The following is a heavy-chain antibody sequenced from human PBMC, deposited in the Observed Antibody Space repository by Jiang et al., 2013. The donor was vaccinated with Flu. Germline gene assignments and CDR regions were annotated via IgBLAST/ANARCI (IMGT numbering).Heavy chain of an antibody. J-gene: IGHJ3*02. CDR3: AKDKAGSGWYGVVADAFDI. CDR2: ISWNSGRI. D-gene: IGHD6-19*01. CDR1: GFTFDDYA. V-gene: IGHV3-9*01. Sequence: PGRSLRLSCAASGFTFDDYAMHWVRQAPGKGLEWVSGISWNSGRIGYADSVKGRFTISRDNAKNSLYLQMNSLRAEDTALYYCAKDKAGSGWYGVVADAFDIWGQGTMVTVSS.